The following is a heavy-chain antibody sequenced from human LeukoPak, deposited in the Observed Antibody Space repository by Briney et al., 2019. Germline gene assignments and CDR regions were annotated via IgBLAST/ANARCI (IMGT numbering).Heavy chain of an antibody. V-gene: IGHV4-4*09. CDR2: IYTSGST. D-gene: IGHD5-12*01. CDR3: AREYSGYDGGHWFDP. CDR1: GGSISSYY. Sequence: SETLSLTCTVSGGSISSYYWSWIRQPPGKGLEWIGYIYTSGSTNYNPSLKSRVTISVDTSKNQFSLKLSSVTAADTAVYYCAREYSGYDGGHWFDPWGQGTLVTVSS. J-gene: IGHJ5*02.